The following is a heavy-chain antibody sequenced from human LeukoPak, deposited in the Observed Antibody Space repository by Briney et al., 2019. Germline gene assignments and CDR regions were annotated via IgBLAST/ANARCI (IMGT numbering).Heavy chain of an antibody. CDR1: GYTFTNYA. Sequence: GASVKVSCKASGYTFTNYAMNWVRQAPGQGLEFMGWINTNTGSPTYAQGFTGRFVFSLDTSVSTAYLQISSLKAEDTAVYYCARQYSGSYSFFDYWGQGTLVTVSS. D-gene: IGHD1-26*01. J-gene: IGHJ4*02. CDR2: INTNTGSP. CDR3: ARQYSGSYSFFDY. V-gene: IGHV7-4-1*02.